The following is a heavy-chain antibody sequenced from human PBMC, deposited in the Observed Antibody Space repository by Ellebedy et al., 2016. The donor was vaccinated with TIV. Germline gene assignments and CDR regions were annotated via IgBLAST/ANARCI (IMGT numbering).Heavy chain of an antibody. CDR2: LNYGWEC. D-gene: IGHD5-12*01. CDR3: ASHRGFYSGWSFDY. V-gene: IGHV4-39*07. CDR1: GDSISSTNYF. J-gene: IGHJ4*02. Sequence: MPSETLSLPCIVSGDSISSTNYFWGWIRQPPGKGLEWIGSLNYGWECYFDPSLKSRVTMSLDTSKNQFSLKVNSVTAADTAIYYCASHRGFYSGWSFDYWGQGTLTTVSS.